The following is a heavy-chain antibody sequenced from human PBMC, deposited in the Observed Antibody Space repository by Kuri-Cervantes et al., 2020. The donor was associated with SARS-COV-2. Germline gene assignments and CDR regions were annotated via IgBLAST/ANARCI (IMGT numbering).Heavy chain of an antibody. V-gene: IGHV3-7*01. J-gene: IGHJ4*02. CDR1: GFTFSSYW. CDR3: ARDVLGQPLDY. D-gene: IGHD3-3*02. CDR2: IKQDGSEK. Sequence: LSLTCAASGFTFSSYWMSWVRQAPGKGLEWVANIKQDGSEKYYVDSVKGRFTISRDNAKNSLYLQMNSLRAEDTAVYYCARDVLGQPLDYWGQGTLVTVSS.